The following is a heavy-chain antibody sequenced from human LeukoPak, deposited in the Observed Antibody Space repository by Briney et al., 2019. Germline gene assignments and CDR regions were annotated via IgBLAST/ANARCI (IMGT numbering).Heavy chain of an antibody. J-gene: IGHJ4*02. V-gene: IGHV3-11*04. Sequence: GGSLRLSCAASGFTFSDYYMSWIRQAPGKGLEWVSYISSSGSTIYYADSVKGRFTISRDNAKNTLYLQMNSLRAEDTAVYYCAKPTRGSGGSFLIDYWGQGTLVSVSS. CDR3: AKPTRGSGGSFLIDY. CDR1: GFTFSDYY. CDR2: ISSSGSTI. D-gene: IGHD2-15*01.